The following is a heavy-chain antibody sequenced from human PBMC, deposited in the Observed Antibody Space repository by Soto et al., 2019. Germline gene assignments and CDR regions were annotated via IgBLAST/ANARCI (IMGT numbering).Heavy chain of an antibody. D-gene: IGHD3-3*01. Sequence: SETLSLTCAVSGGSITGGNSYSWSWIRQPPGKGLEWIGSISHTGGTHYNPSLKSRVTMSVDTSKNQFSLRLSSVTAADTAIYYCATRITVFGLLIPPFDPWGQGTQVTVSS. J-gene: IGHJ5*02. CDR1: GGSITGGNSYS. CDR3: ATRITVFGLLIPPFDP. CDR2: ISHTGGT. V-gene: IGHV4-30-2*02.